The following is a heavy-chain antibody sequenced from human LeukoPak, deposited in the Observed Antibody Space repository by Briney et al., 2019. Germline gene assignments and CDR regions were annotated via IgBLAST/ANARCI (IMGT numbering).Heavy chain of an antibody. J-gene: IGHJ3*02. CDR1: GYTFTSYA. V-gene: IGHV7-4-1*02. CDR2: INTNTGNP. D-gene: IGHD3-22*01. Sequence: ASVKVSCKASGYTFTSYAMNWVRQAPGQGLEWMGWINTNTGNPTYAQGFTGRFVFSLDTSVSTAYLQISSLKAEDTAVYYCARWNTMIVVASEWRAFDIWGQGTMVTVSS. CDR3: ARWNTMIVVASEWRAFDI.